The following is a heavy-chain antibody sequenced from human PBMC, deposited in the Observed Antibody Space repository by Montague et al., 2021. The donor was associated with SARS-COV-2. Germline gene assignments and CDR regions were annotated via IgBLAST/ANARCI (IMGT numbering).Heavy chain of an antibody. CDR3: ARLGITLGGVIVIRYYFDF. V-gene: IGHV4-39*01. CDR2: ISYSATS. J-gene: IGHJ4*02. D-gene: IGHD3-16*02. CDR1: GASRSTKNYY. Sequence: SETLSLTCTFSGASRSTKNYYWGWLRQPPGKGLEWIGSISYSATSYSNPSLKSRVTMSVDTSRNQLSLNLSSVTVADTAVYYCARLGITLGGVIVIRYYFDFWGQGTPVTVSS.